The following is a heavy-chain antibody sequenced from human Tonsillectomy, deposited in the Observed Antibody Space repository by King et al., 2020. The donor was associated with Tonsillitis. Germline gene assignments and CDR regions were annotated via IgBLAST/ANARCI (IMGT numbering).Heavy chain of an antibody. CDR3: AGGRYYYDISGYFDY. Sequence: VQLVESGGGVVQPGRSLRLSCAASGFTFSDYAMHWVRQAPGKGLGWGAIISFDGSDKYYADSVKGRFTISRDNSKNTRFLQRNSLRAEDTAVFYCAGGRYYYDISGYFDYWGQGTLVTVSS. D-gene: IGHD3-22*01. CDR1: GFTFSDYA. CDR2: ISFDGSDK. V-gene: IGHV3-30-3*01. J-gene: IGHJ4*02.